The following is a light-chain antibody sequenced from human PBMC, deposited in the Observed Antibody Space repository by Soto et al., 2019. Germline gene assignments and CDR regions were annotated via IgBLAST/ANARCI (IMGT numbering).Light chain of an antibody. Sequence: DVVMTQSPLSLPVTLGQPASISCRSSQSLIHSDGNTYLSWFQQRPGQSPRRLIYEVSDRDSGVPDRFAGSGSATDFILKISRVEAEDVGVYYCMQGTHWPWTFGQGTEVEIK. CDR3: MQGTHWPWT. CDR2: EVS. CDR1: QSLIHSDGNTY. V-gene: IGKV2-30*02. J-gene: IGKJ1*01.